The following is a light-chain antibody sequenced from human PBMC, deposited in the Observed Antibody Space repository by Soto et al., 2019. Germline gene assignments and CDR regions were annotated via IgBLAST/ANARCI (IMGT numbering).Light chain of an antibody. CDR2: LNSDGSH. J-gene: IGLJ2*01. CDR3: QTWGTGIVV. CDR1: SGHSSYA. Sequence: QAVVTQSPSASASLGASVKLTCTLSSGHSSYAIAWHQQQPEKGPRYLMKLNSDGSHSKGDGIPDRFSGSSSGAERYLTISSLQSEDEADYYCQTWGTGIVVFGGGTKPPS. V-gene: IGLV4-69*01.